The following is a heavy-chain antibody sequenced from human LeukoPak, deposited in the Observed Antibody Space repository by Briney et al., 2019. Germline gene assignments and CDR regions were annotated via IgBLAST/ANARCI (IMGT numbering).Heavy chain of an antibody. V-gene: IGHV1-2*02. J-gene: IGHJ4*02. D-gene: IGHD2-21*02. CDR2: INPNSGVT. CDR1: GFTFTDNY. CDR3: ARGDDPVVVTATYYCDY. Sequence: ASVKISCKASGFTFTDNYVHCVRQAPGQGLEWMGGINPNSGVTNYAQKFQGRVTMTRNTSISTTYMELKRLRSDDTAVFYCARGDDPVVVTATYYCDYWGQGTLVTVSS.